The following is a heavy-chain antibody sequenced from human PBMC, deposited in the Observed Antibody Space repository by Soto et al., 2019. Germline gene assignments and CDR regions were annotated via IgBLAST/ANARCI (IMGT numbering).Heavy chain of an antibody. D-gene: IGHD3-3*01. J-gene: IGHJ4*02. CDR2: MKKDGSEK. CDR1: GFTFGDYW. Sequence: PGGSLRLSCAAYGFTFGDYWMSWVRQAPGKGLEWVAHMKKDGSEKYYVDSVKGRFTVSRDNTKNSLYLQMNSLRAEDTAVYYCAKLGSGYYTGLYFEYWGQGTLVTVSS. V-gene: IGHV3-7*03. CDR3: AKLGSGYYTGLYFEY.